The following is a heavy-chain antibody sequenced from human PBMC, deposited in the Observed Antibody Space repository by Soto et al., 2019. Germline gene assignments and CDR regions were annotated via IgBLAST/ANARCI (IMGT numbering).Heavy chain of an antibody. J-gene: IGHJ6*02. D-gene: IGHD2-15*01. CDR3: VRDLYVAAPGGGYYYYGMDV. CDR2: ISAYNGNT. V-gene: IGHV1-18*01. CDR1: GYTFTSYG. Sequence: QVQLVQSGAEVKKPGASVKVSCKASGYTFTSYGISWVRQAPGQGLEWMGWISAYNGNTNYAQKLQGRVTMTTDTSTSTAYMELRSLRSDDTAVYYCVRDLYVAAPGGGYYYYGMDVWGQGTTVTVSS.